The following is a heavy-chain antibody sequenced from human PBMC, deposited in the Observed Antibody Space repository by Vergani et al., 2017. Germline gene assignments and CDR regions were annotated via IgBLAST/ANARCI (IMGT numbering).Heavy chain of an antibody. CDR2: ISYDGSNK. Sequence: QVQLVESGGGVVQPGRSLSLSCAASGCTFSSYAMHWVRQAPGKGLEWVAVISYDGSNKYYADSVKGRFTISRDNSKNTLYLQMNSLRAEDTAVYYCARDEAWYSSSWYGYWGQGTLVTVSS. CDR1: GCTFSSYA. V-gene: IGHV3-30-3*01. J-gene: IGHJ4*02. D-gene: IGHD6-13*01. CDR3: ARDEAWYSSSWYGY.